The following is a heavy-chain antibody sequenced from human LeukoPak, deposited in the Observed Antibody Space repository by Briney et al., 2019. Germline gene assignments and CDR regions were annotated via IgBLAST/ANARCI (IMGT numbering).Heavy chain of an antibody. Sequence: SVKVSCKASGGTFSSYAISWVRQAPGQGLEWMGGIIPIFGTANYAQKFQGRVTITADEYTSTAYMELSSLRSEDTAVYYCAREAQVLYQLQQGFASWGQGTLVTVSS. CDR3: AREAQVLYQLQQGFAS. V-gene: IGHV1-69*13. D-gene: IGHD2-2*01. CDR2: IIPIFGTA. J-gene: IGHJ5*01. CDR1: GGTFSSYA.